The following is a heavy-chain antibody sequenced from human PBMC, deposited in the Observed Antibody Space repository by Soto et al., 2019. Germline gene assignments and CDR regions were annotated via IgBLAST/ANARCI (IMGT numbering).Heavy chain of an antibody. CDR1: EGTFNRYT. J-gene: IGHJ4*02. D-gene: IGHD3-10*01. CDR2: VNPIVGMS. CDR3: AITYGSGSAHFDS. V-gene: IGHV1-69*02. Sequence: QVQLVQSGAEVKKPGSSVIVSCSASEGTFNRYTINWVRQAPGQRLEWVGRVNPIVGMSSSASKFQARVSIFADKSTSTGYMALTSLKSEDTAVYYCAITYGSGSAHFDSWGQGTLVSVS.